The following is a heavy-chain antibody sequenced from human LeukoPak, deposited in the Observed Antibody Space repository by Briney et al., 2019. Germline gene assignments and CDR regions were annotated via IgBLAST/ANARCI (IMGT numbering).Heavy chain of an antibody. D-gene: IGHD2-15*01. V-gene: IGHV3-7*01. CDR2: IKQDGSEK. CDR3: GRGKSTYCSGGSCYWFDP. CDR1: GFTFSSYW. Sequence: GGSLRLSCAASGFTFSSYWMSWVRQAPGKGLEWVANIKQDGSEKYYVDSVKGRFTISRDNAKNSLYLQMDSLRAEDAAVHYCGRGKSTYCSGGSCYWFDPWGHGTLVTVSS. J-gene: IGHJ5*02.